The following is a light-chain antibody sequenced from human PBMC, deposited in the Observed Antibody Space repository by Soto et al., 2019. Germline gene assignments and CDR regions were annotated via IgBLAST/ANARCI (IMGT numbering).Light chain of an antibody. Sequence: EIVMTQSPATLSVTPGERATLSCRASQSFSSNLAWYQQKPGQAPRLLIYGASTRATGVPARFSGSGSGTDFTLTISSLQSEDFAVYYCQQYNNWPPTFGQGTKA. J-gene: IGKJ1*01. CDR2: GAS. V-gene: IGKV3-15*01. CDR3: QQYNNWPPT. CDR1: QSFSSN.